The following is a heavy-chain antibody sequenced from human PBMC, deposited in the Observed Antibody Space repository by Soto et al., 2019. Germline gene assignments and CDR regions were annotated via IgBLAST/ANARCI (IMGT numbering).Heavy chain of an antibody. CDR1: GFTFSGSA. V-gene: IGHV3-73*01. J-gene: IGHJ4*02. D-gene: IGHD3-10*01. Sequence: EVQLVESGGGLVQPGGSLKLSCAASGFTFSGSAMQWVRQASGKGLEWVGRIRSKANSYATAYAASVKGRFTISRDDSKITAYLQMNSLKTEDTAVYYCTRLGDYYGSGRDYWGQGTLVTVSS. CDR3: TRLGDYYGSGRDY. CDR2: IRSKANSYAT.